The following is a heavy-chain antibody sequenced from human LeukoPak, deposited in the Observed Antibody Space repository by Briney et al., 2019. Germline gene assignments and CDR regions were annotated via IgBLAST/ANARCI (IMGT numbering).Heavy chain of an antibody. V-gene: IGHV3-30*18. CDR3: AKTKGYSYGYYFDY. J-gene: IGHJ4*02. D-gene: IGHD5-18*01. Sequence: GGSLRLSCAASGFTFSSYAMHWVRQSLGKGLEWVAVMSYDGFNKYYADSVKGRFTISRDNSKNTLYLQMNSMRAEDTAVYHCAKTKGYSYGYYFDYWGQGTLVTVSS. CDR2: MSYDGFNK. CDR1: GFTFSSYA.